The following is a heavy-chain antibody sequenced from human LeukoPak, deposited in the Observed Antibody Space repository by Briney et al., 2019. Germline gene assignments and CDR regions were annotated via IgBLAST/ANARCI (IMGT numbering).Heavy chain of an antibody. J-gene: IGHJ5*02. V-gene: IGHV1-18*04. CDR1: GYTFTSSG. CDR3: ARLPYGANYFDP. Sequence: ASVKVSCKASGYTFTSSGVTWVRQAPGQGLEWMGWISVYNGDTKYAQKFQGRLTMTTDTSTNPAYMELRSLRSDDTAVYYCARLPYGANYFDPWGQGTLVTVSS. D-gene: IGHD4-17*01. CDR2: ISVYNGDT.